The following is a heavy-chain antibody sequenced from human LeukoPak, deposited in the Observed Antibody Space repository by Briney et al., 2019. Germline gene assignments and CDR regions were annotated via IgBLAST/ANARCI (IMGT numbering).Heavy chain of an antibody. CDR3: AKRVGRSGPFDH. D-gene: IGHD6-19*01. V-gene: IGHV3-30*18. J-gene: IGHJ4*02. CDR1: GFTFSGYG. Sequence: GSLRLSCAASGFTFSGYGMHWVRQAPGKGLEWVAVISSDGTNKQYAASVKGRFTISRDNSKNTLYLEMNSLRAEDTAVYYCAKRVGRSGPFDHWGQGTLVTVSS. CDR2: ISSDGTNK.